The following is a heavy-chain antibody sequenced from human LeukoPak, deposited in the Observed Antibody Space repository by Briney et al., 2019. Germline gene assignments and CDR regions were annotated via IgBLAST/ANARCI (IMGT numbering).Heavy chain of an antibody. CDR1: GFTFSSYS. V-gene: IGHV3-7*03. CDR3: ARDLGSSHDY. CDR2: INHNGNVN. Sequence: GGSLRLSCAASGFTFSSYSMNWARQAPGKGLEWVASINHNGNVNYYVDSVKGRFTISRDNAKNSLYLQMSNLRAEDTAVYFCARDLGSSHDYWGQGTLVTVSS. D-gene: IGHD6-13*01. J-gene: IGHJ4*02.